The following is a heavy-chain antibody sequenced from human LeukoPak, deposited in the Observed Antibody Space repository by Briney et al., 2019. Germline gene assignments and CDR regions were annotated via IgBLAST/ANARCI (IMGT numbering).Heavy chain of an antibody. Sequence: ASVKVSCKASGYTFTSYGISWVRQAPGQGLEWMGWISAYNGNTNCAQKLQGRVTMTTDTSTSTAYMELRSLRSDDTAVYYCARVSVVAATTRFFDYWGQGTLVTVSS. CDR3: ARVSVVAATTRFFDY. CDR1: GYTFTSYG. V-gene: IGHV1-18*01. CDR2: ISAYNGNT. J-gene: IGHJ4*02. D-gene: IGHD2-15*01.